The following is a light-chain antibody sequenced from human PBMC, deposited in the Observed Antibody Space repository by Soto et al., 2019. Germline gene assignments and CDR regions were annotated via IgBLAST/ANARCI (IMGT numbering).Light chain of an antibody. V-gene: IGLV2-14*01. J-gene: IGLJ2*01. CDR3: SSYTSSSFVV. CDR1: SSDVGGYNY. CDR2: DVS. Sequence: QSALTQPASVPGSPGQSITISCSGTSSDVGGYNYVSWYQQHPGRAPKLMIYDVSNRPSGVSNRFSGSKSGNTASLTISGLQTEDEADYYCSSYTSSSFVVFGGGTKVTVL.